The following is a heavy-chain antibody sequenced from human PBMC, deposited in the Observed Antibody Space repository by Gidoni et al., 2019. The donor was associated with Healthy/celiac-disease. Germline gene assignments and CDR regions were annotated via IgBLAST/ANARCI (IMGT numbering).Heavy chain of an antibody. J-gene: IGHJ4*02. D-gene: IGHD3-10*01. CDR2: ISSSSSYT. CDR3: ARAGNYYGSGSYYMFDY. V-gene: IGHV3-11*06. CDR1: GFTFSDYY. Sequence: QVQLVESGGGLVKPGGSLRLSCAASGFTFSDYYMSWIRQDPGKGLEWVSYISSSSSYTNYADSVKGRFTISRDNAKNSLYLQMNSLRAEDTAVYYCARAGNYYGSGSYYMFDYWCQGTLVTVSS.